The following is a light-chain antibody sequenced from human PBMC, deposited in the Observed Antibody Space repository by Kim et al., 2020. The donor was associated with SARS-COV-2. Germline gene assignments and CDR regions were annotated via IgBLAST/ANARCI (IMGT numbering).Light chain of an antibody. Sequence: LSPGERATLSCRASQSVTSNHLAWYQQNPGQPPRLLIYGASSRATGIPDRFSGSGSGTDFTLTISRLEPEDFAVYYCQQYVTSFRTFGQGTKLEI. CDR3: QQYVTSFRT. V-gene: IGKV3-20*01. CDR2: GAS. J-gene: IGKJ2*01. CDR1: QSVTSNH.